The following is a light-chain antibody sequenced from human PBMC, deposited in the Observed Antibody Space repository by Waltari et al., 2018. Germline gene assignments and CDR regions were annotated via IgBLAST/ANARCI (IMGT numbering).Light chain of an antibody. CDR2: DAS. CDR3: QKYGSRPAT. CDR1: QSVSRS. J-gene: IGKJ1*01. V-gene: IGKV3-20*01. Sequence: EIVLTQSPGTLSLSPGERATLSGRASQSVSRSLAWYQQKPGQAPRLLIYDASSRATGIPDRFIGSGSGTDFSLTISRLEREDFAVYYCQKYGSRPATFGQGTKVEIK.